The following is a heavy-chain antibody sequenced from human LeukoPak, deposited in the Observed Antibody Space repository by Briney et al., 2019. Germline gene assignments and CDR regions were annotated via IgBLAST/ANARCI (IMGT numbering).Heavy chain of an antibody. Sequence: SETLSLTCTVSGGSISSGGYYWSWIRQHPGKGLEWIGYIYYSGSTYYNPSLKSRVTISVDTSKNQFSLKLSSVTAADTAVYYCARDYGDYFDYWGQGTLVTVSS. CDR2: IYYSGST. D-gene: IGHD4-17*01. CDR3: ARDYGDYFDY. V-gene: IGHV4-31*03. CDR1: GGSISSGGYY. J-gene: IGHJ4*02.